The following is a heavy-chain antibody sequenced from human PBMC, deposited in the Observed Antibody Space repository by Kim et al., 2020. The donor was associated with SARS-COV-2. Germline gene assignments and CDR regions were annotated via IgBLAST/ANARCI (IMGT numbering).Heavy chain of an antibody. CDR2: ISSSGSTI. D-gene: IGHD5-12*01. V-gene: IGHV3-11*01. CDR3: ARDLVAYNQWLPTQSGY. CDR1: GFTFSDYY. J-gene: IGHJ4*02. Sequence: GGSLRLSCAASGFTFSDYYMSWIRQAPGKGLEWVSYISSSGSTIYYADSVKGRFTISRDNAKNSLYLQMNSLRAEDTAVYYCARDLVAYNQWLPTQSGYWGQGTLVTVSS.